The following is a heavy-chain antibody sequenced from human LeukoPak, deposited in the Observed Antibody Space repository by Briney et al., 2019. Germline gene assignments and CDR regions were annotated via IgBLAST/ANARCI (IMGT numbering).Heavy chain of an antibody. CDR3: ASQYYDFWSGYYTDYYYYYGMDV. CDR2: MNPNSGNT. CDR1: GYTFTSYD. V-gene: IGHV1-8*01. D-gene: IGHD3-3*01. Sequence: ASVTVSCKASGYTFTSYDINWVRQATGQGLEWMGWMNPNSGNTGYAQKFQGRVTMTRNTSISTAYMELSSLRSEDTAVYYCASQYYDFWSGYYTDYYYYYGMDVWGQGTTVTVSS. J-gene: IGHJ6*02.